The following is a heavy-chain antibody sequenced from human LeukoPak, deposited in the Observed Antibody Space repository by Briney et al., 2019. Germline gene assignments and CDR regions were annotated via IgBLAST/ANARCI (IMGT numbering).Heavy chain of an antibody. V-gene: IGHV4-39*02. D-gene: IGHD7-27*01. CDR3: ARDPLTGERDDY. J-gene: IGHJ4*02. Sequence: SETLSLTCTVSGGSISSSSYYWGWIRQPPEKGLEWIGSIYYSGSTYYNPSLKSRVTISVDTSKNQFSLKLSSVTAADTAVYYCARDPLTGERDDYWGQGTLVTASS. CDR2: IYYSGST. CDR1: GGSISSSSYY.